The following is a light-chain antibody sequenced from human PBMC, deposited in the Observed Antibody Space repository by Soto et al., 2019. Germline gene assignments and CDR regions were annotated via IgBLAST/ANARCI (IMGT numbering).Light chain of an antibody. Sequence: QPVLTQPPSASGTPGQRVTISCFGSTSNIGANTVNWYQHLPGTAPKLLIYSNNQRPSGVPGRFSGSKSGTSASLAISGLQSEDEADYYCSLWDDSLNGVVFGGGTKVTVL. CDR3: SLWDDSLNGVV. V-gene: IGLV1-44*01. CDR1: TSNIGANT. CDR2: SNN. J-gene: IGLJ2*01.